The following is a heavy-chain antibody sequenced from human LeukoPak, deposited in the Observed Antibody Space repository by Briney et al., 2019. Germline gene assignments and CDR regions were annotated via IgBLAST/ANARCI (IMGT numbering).Heavy chain of an antibody. CDR1: GFTVSSNY. V-gene: IGHV3-53*01. CDR2: IYSGGST. CDR3: ARSRYEKSHYGSGSYFFDY. D-gene: IGHD3-10*01. J-gene: IGHJ4*02. Sequence: GGSLRLSCAASGFTVSSNYMSWVRQAPGKGLEWVSVIYSGGSTYYADSVKGRFTISRDNSKNTLYLQMNSLRAEDTAVYYCARSRYEKSHYGSGSYFFDYWGQGTLVTVSS.